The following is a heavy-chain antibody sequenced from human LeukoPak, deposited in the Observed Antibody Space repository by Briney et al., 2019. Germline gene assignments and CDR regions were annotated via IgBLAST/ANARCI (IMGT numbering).Heavy chain of an antibody. CDR3: ARGGPTVTFDY. CDR1: GGSISSGGYY. CDR2: IYYSGST. Sequence: SETLSLTCTVSGGSISSGGYYWSWIRQHPGKGLEWIGYIYYSGSTYYNPSLKSRVTISVDTSKNQFSLKLSSVTAADTAVYYCARGGPTVTFDYWGQGTLVTVSS. D-gene: IGHD4-17*01. V-gene: IGHV4-31*03. J-gene: IGHJ4*02.